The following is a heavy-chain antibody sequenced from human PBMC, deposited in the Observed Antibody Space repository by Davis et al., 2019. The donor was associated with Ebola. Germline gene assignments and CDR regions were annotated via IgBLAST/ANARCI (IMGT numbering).Heavy chain of an antibody. Sequence: GESLKISCAASGFTFSSYGMHWVRQAPGKGLERVAFIRYDGSNKYYADSVKGRFTISRDNSKNTLYLQMNSLRAEDTAVYYCAKEYIAAAGPGWFDPWGQGTLVTVSS. CDR2: IRYDGSNK. CDR3: AKEYIAAAGPGWFDP. CDR1: GFTFSSYG. J-gene: IGHJ5*02. D-gene: IGHD6-13*01. V-gene: IGHV3-30*02.